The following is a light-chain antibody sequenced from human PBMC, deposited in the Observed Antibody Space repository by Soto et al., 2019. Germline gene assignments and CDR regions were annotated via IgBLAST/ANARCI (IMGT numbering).Light chain of an antibody. V-gene: IGKV3D-15*03. CDR3: QHYGNATSWT. J-gene: IGKJ1*01. CDR2: GAS. CDR1: QNIHTD. Sequence: IMLTRTTATLAAASGDRAPLSCRAGQNIHTDLALYQHKPGQAPRLLIYGASSRATGIPDRFSGSGSGTDFTFTISIRRPEAFAVYFYQHYGNATSWTFGQGTKVDI.